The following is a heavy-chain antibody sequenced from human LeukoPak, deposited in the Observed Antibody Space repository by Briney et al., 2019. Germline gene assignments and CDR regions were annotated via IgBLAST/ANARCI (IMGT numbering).Heavy chain of an antibody. J-gene: IGHJ4*02. CDR1: GFSISNCGYY. CDR3: ARSIAAAGIFDY. CDR2: IYYSGST. Sequence: SQTLSLTCTVSGFSISNCGYYWSWMRQHPGQDLEWIGYIYYSGSTYYDPFHNSRATIRVNTSKKQFPQKLSSGAAADTAVYYCARSIAAAGIFDYWCQGNLVLVSS. V-gene: IGHV4-31*03. D-gene: IGHD6-13*01.